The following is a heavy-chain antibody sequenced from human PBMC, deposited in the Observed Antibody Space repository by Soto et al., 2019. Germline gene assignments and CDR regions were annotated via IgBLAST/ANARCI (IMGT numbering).Heavy chain of an antibody. Sequence: ASVKVSCKASGYTFTSYAMHWVRQAPGQGLEWMGGIIPIFGTANYAQKFQGRVTFTADESTSTAYMELNRLRSEDTAVYYCAREAVVAAADSYNGMDVWGQGTTVTVSS. V-gene: IGHV1-69*13. CDR3: AREAVVAAADSYNGMDV. J-gene: IGHJ6*02. CDR1: GYTFTSYA. D-gene: IGHD2-15*01. CDR2: IIPIFGTA.